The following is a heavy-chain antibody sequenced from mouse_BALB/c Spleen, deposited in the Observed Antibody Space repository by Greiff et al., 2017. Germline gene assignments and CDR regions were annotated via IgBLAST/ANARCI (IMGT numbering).Heavy chain of an antibody. CDR1: GYSFTGYY. V-gene: IGHV1-31*01. CDR2: INPYNGAT. D-gene: IGHD2-4*01. J-gene: IGHJ4*01. CDR3: AREGGLRHYAMDY. Sequence: EVQLQQSGPELVKPGASVKISCKASGYSFTGYYMHWVKQSHVKSLEWIGRINPYNGATSYNQNFKDKASLTVDKSSSTAYMELHSLTSEDSAVYYCAREGGLRHYAMDYWGQGTSVTVSS.